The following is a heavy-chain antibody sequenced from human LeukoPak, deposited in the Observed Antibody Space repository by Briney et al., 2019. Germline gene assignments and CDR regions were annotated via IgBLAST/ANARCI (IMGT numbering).Heavy chain of an antibody. J-gene: IGHJ4*02. V-gene: IGHV4-38-2*02. CDR3: ARDDDCSGGSCYSIADY. Sequence: TSETLSLTCAVSGYSISSGYYWGWIRQPPGKGLEWIGSIYHSGSTYYNPSLKSRVTISVDTSKNQFSLKLSSVTAADTAVYDCARDDDCSGGSCYSIADYWGQGTLVTVSS. CDR2: IYHSGST. D-gene: IGHD2-15*01. CDR1: GYSISSGYY.